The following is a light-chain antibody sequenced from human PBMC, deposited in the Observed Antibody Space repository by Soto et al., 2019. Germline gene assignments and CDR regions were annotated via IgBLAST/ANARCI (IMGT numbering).Light chain of an antibody. CDR2: DAS. CDR3: QQYAGSLYT. V-gene: IGKV3-20*01. J-gene: IGKJ2*01. Sequence: EIVLTQSPGTLSLSAGEGATLSCRASQSINIKLAWYQKKSGQAPRLLIYDASTRAYGIPDRFSGSGSGTDFSLTISRLEPEDFAVYYCQQYAGSLYTFAQGTKVDIK. CDR1: QSINIK.